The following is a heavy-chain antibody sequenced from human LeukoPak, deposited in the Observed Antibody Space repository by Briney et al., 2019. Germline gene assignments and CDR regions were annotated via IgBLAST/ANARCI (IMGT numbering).Heavy chain of an antibody. CDR1: GFTFSSYA. CDR3: AKDLVATIKQLSPFDY. CDR2: ISGSGGST. Sequence: PGGSLRLSCAASGFTFSSYAMSWVRQAPGKGLEWVSAISGSGGSTYYADSVKGRSTISRDNSKNTLYLQMNSLRAEDTAVYYCAKDLVATIKQLSPFDYWGQGTLVTVSS. V-gene: IGHV3-23*01. J-gene: IGHJ4*02. D-gene: IGHD5-12*01.